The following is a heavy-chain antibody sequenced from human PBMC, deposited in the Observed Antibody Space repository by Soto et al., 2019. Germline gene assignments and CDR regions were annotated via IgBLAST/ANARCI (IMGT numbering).Heavy chain of an antibody. J-gene: IGHJ5*02. CDR3: ARGRPAYSSGWFDP. CDR1: GYTFTSYD. V-gene: IGHV1-8*01. D-gene: IGHD6-6*01. CDR2: MNPNSGNT. Sequence: ASVKVSCKASGYTFTSYDITWVRQATGQGLEWMGWMNPNSGNTGYAQKFQGRVTMTRNTSISTAYMELSSLRSEDTAVYYCARGRPAYSSGWFDPWGQGTLVTVSS.